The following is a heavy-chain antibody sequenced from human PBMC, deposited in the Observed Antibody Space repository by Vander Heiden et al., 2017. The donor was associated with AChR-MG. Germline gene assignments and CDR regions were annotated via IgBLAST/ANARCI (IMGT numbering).Heavy chain of an antibody. CDR3: AVGGIYDAQEAV. D-gene: IGHD5-12*01. CDR2: ISGSGLST. CDR1: GSGITFSRYA. Sequence: EVQLLESGGGLVQPGGSLRLSCAASGSGITFSRYAMSWVRQAQGKGLEWVSAISGSGLSTYYVDSVKGRFTISRDNSKNTLYLQMQSMRGEDTAVYCCAVGGIYDAQEAVWVKGRTVADSS. V-gene: IGHV3-23*01. J-gene: IGHJ6*03.